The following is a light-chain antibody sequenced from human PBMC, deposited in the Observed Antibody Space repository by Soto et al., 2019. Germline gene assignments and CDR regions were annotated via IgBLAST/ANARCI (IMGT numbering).Light chain of an antibody. CDR3: QPYGVSPIT. V-gene: IGKV3-20*01. Sequence: EIVLAHSPGTLSLSPGDRATLSCRASRSVSTSSLGWYQQKPGQAPRLLIYGASSRATGIPDRFSGSGSGTDFTLTINRLEPEDFAVYYCQPYGVSPITFGQGPRLEIK. J-gene: IGKJ5*01. CDR2: GAS. CDR1: RSVSTSS.